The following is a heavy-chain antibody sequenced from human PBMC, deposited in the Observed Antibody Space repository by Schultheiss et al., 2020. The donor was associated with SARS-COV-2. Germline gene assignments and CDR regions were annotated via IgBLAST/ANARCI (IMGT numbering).Heavy chain of an antibody. J-gene: IGHJ3*02. CDR3: ARGGSGMATIQTGPHDAFDI. D-gene: IGHD5-24*01. CDR2: ISGRGGST. CDR1: GFTFSSYA. V-gene: IGHV3-23*01. Sequence: GGSLRLSCAASGFTFSSYAMSWVRQAPGKGLEWVSVISGRGGSTYYADSVKGRFTISRDSSKNTLYLQMNSLRAEDTAVHYCARGGSGMATIQTGPHDAFDIWGQGTMVTVSS.